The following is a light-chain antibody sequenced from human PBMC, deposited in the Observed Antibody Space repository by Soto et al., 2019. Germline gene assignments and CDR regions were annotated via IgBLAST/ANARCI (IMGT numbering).Light chain of an antibody. CDR1: QSVGSK. CDR3: QQRSKWPLYT. CDR2: GAS. V-gene: IGKV3-15*01. Sequence: EIVMTQSPTTLSVSPGERATLSCRASQSVGSKLIWYHHKPGQAPRLLIYGASARATGIPARFSCSGSGTEFTLTISSVQSEDSATYYCQQRSKWPLYTFGQGTKLEIK. J-gene: IGKJ2*01.